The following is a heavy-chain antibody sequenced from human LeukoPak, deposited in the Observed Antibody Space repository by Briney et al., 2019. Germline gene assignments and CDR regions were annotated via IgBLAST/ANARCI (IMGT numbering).Heavy chain of an antibody. J-gene: IGHJ4*02. V-gene: IGHV4-4*02. CDR1: GGSISSSNW. D-gene: IGHD3-10*01. CDR3: ARRGAGTILDY. CDR2: IYHSGST. Sequence: PSETLSLTCAVSGGSISSSNWWSWVRQPPGKGLEWIGEIYHSGSTNYNPSLKSRVTISVDKSENQFSLKLSSVTAADTAVYYCARRGAGTILDYWGQGTLVTVSS.